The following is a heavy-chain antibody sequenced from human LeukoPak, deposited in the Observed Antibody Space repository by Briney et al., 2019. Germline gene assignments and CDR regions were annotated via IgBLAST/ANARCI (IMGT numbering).Heavy chain of an antibody. Sequence: QSGGSLRLSCAASGFTFSSYAMHWVRQAPGKGLEWVAVISYDGSNKYYADSVKGRFTISRDNSKNTLYLQMNSLRAEDTAVYYCAREGSVRWLLYYYMDVWGKGTTVTVSS. CDR3: AREGSVRWLLYYYMDV. CDR1: GFTFSSYA. CDR2: ISYDGSNK. D-gene: IGHD2-15*01. J-gene: IGHJ6*03. V-gene: IGHV3-30*01.